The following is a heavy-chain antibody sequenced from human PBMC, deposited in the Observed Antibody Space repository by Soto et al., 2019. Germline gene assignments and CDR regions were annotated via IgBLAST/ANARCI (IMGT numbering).Heavy chain of an antibody. CDR2: ISAYNGNT. CDR3: ARIVVAAAGTAYAFDI. Sequence: GASVKVSCKASGYTFTSYGISWVRQAPGQGLEWMGWISAYNGNTNYAQKLQGRVTMTADTSTSTAYMELRSLRSDDTAVYYCARIVVAAAGTAYAFDIWGQGTMVTVSS. CDR1: GYTFTSYG. D-gene: IGHD6-13*01. V-gene: IGHV1-18*01. J-gene: IGHJ3*02.